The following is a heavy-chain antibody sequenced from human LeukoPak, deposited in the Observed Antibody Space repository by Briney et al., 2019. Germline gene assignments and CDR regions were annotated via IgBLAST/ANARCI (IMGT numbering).Heavy chain of an antibody. CDR1: GFNFDRYT. CDR3: AKELDTMFFDY. D-gene: IGHD3-10*02. V-gene: IGHV3-43*01. CDR2: AGWAGGTT. J-gene: IGHJ4*02. Sequence: RGSLRLSCATSGFNFDRYTIHWVRQAPGKGLEWVSFAGWAGGTTFYSDSVRGRFTISRDSGRKSVYLQMNSLTTDDTAFYFCAKELDTMFFDYWGQGALVTVSS.